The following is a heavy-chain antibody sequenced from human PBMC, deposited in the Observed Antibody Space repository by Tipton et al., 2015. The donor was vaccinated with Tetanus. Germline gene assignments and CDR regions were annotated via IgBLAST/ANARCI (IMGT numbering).Heavy chain of an antibody. J-gene: IGHJ6*02. V-gene: IGHV3-21*01. Sequence: SLRLSCAASGFTFSSYSMNWVRQAPGKGLEWVSSISSSSSYIYYADSVKGRFTISRDNAKNSLYLQMNSLRAEDTAVYYCARDGGAAMDGYYCGMDVWGQGTTVTVSS. CDR3: ARDGGAAMDGYYCGMDV. CDR1: GFTFSSYS. CDR2: ISSSSSYI. D-gene: IGHD2-2*01.